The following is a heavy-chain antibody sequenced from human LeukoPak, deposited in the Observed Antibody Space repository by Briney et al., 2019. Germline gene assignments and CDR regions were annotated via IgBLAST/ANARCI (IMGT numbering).Heavy chain of an antibody. V-gene: IGHV4-4*02. CDR2: IYHSGST. CDR3: ARRPRHLWLPNYAFDI. D-gene: IGHD5-18*01. Sequence: PSGTLSLTCAVSGGSISSSNWWSWVRQPPGKGLEWIGEIYHSGSTNYNPSLKSRVTTSVDKSKNQFSLKLSSVTAADTAVFYCARRPRHLWLPNYAFDIWGQGTMVTVSP. J-gene: IGHJ3*02. CDR1: GGSISSSNW.